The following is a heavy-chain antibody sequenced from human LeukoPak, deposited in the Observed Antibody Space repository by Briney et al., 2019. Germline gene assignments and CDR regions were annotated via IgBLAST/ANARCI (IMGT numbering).Heavy chain of an antibody. CDR3: AKSLGATRGYFDG. Sequence: GGSLRLSCAASEFSVGSNYMTWVRQAPGKGLEWVAFIWSDGSNKYYADSVKGRFTISRDNSKNTLYLQMNSLRAEDTAVYYCAKSLGATRGYFDGGGQGSLVTVSS. D-gene: IGHD1-26*01. V-gene: IGHV3-30*02. CDR2: IWSDGSNK. J-gene: IGHJ4*02. CDR1: EFSVGSNY.